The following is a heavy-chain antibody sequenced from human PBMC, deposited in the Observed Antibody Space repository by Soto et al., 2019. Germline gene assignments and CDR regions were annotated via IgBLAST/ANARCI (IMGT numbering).Heavy chain of an antibody. CDR2: IYYSGST. D-gene: IGHD3-3*01. Sequence: SETLSLTCTVSGGSISSSSYYWGWIRQPPGKGLEWIGSIYYSGSTYYNPSLKSRVTIFVDTSKNQFSLKLSSVTAADTAVYYCASSLGVLRFLEWLASYYYMDVWGKGTTVTVSS. CDR3: ASSLGVLRFLEWLASYYYMDV. J-gene: IGHJ6*03. CDR1: GGSISSSSYY. V-gene: IGHV4-39*01.